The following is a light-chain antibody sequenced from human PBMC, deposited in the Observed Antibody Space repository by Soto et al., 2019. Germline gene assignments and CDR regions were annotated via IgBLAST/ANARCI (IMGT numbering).Light chain of an antibody. CDR2: GAS. Sequence: EIVMTQSVATLSVTTEEIATLSCTGTRRVGSSYLAWYQHKPGQAPRLLIYGASSRAIGVPDRFSGSGSGTEFSLTISRLESEDFALYFCQQHGRSMKTFGQGTRVDNK. J-gene: IGKJ1*01. CDR3: QQHGRSMKT. V-gene: IGKV3-20*01. CDR1: RRVGSSY.